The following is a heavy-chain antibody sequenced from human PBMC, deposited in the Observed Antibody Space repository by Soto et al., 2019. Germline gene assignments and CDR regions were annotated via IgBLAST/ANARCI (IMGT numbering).Heavy chain of an antibody. V-gene: IGHV3-23*01. Sequence: EVQLLESGGGLVQPGGSLRLSCAASGFKFDSYTMSWVRQAPGKGLEWVSGISSSGGNTYYADSVKGRFTISRDNSKNTLYLQMNSLRAEDTALYYCAREWATVTTSFWGQGTLVTVSS. CDR1: GFKFDSYT. CDR3: AREWATVTTSF. J-gene: IGHJ4*02. D-gene: IGHD4-17*01. CDR2: ISSSGGNT.